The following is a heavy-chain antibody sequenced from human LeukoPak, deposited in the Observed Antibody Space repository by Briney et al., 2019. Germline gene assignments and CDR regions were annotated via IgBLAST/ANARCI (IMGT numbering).Heavy chain of an antibody. CDR2: IKQDGSET. D-gene: IGHD3-3*01. Sequence: GGSLRLSCAASGFTFSNYWMSWVRRAPGKGLGWVTNIKQDGSETYYVNSVRGRFTISRDNAKKSLYLQMNSLRAEDTAVYYCARDFWGAYRVDYFDYWGQGILVTVSS. V-gene: IGHV3-7*01. J-gene: IGHJ4*02. CDR1: GFTFSNYW. CDR3: ARDFWGAYRVDYFDY.